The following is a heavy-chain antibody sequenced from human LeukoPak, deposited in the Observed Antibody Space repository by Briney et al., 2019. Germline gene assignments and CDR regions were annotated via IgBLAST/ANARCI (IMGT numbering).Heavy chain of an antibody. V-gene: IGHV4-59*01. CDR2: IYYSGST. J-gene: IGHJ3*02. CDR1: GGSISSYY. Sequence: SETLSLTCTVSGGSISSYYWSWIRQPPGKGLEWIGYIYYSGSTNYNPSLKSRVTISVDTSKNQFSLKLSSVTAADTAVYYCARGHEAYCSSTSCSGAFDIWVQGTMVTVSS. D-gene: IGHD2-2*01. CDR3: ARGHEAYCSSTSCSGAFDI.